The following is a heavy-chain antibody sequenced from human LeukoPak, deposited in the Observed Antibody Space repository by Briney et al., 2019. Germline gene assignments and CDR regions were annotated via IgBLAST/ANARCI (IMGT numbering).Heavy chain of an antibody. CDR1: GYSFTDYD. CDR2: VSIYNDNT. Sequence: ASVKVSCKASGYSFTDYDFSWVRQAPGQDLEWLGWVSIYNDNTNYAREFQDRITMTTDISTSTAYMELKSLTSDDTAVYFCARTGHYQFDSWGQGTLVTVSS. J-gene: IGHJ4*02. D-gene: IGHD3-9*01. V-gene: IGHV1-18*01. CDR3: ARTGHYQFDS.